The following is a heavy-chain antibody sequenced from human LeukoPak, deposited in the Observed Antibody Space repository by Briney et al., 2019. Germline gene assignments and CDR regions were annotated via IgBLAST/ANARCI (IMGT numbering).Heavy chain of an antibody. D-gene: IGHD3-22*01. J-gene: IGHJ4*02. CDR3: ARASGGYYWDFDY. Sequence: KPSETLSLICTVSGDSISTYNYFWGWIRQPPGKGLEWIGSIYYSGNTYYSPSLKSRVTISADTSKNQFSLKVTSVTAADTAVYYCARASGGYYWDFDYWGQGTLVSVSS. CDR1: GDSISTYNYF. V-gene: IGHV4-39*01. CDR2: IYYSGNT.